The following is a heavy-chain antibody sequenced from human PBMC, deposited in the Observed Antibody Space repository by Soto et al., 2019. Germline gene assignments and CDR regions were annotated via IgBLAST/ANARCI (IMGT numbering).Heavy chain of an antibody. V-gene: IGHV3-74*01. J-gene: IGHJ4*02. D-gene: IGHD1-26*01. CDR2: INTDGSVT. CDR3: ARQTGLGATNY. Sequence: DVDLVESGGALVQPGGSLRLSCAGSGFTFSNFWMHWVRQAPGKGLVWVARINTDGSVTSHADSVKGRFTISRDNAKSTLYLQMTSLRGEDSAIYYCARQTGLGATNYWGRGTLVTVSS. CDR1: GFTFSNFW.